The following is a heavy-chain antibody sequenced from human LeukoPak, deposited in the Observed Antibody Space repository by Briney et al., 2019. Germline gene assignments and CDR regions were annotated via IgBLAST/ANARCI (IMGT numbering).Heavy chain of an antibody. Sequence: PSETLSLTCTVSGVSISGYYWTWIRQPPGKGLEWIGYVYYSGTTNYNPSLQSRVTISVDKSKNQFSLNLSAVTAADTAVYYCARHPYSSSNYFDYWGQGTLVTVSS. CDR3: ARHPYSSSNYFDY. D-gene: IGHD6-6*01. CDR2: VYYSGTT. V-gene: IGHV4-59*08. J-gene: IGHJ4*02. CDR1: GVSISGYY.